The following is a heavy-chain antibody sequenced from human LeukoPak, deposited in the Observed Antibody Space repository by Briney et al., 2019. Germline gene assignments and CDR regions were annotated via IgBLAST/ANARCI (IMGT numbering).Heavy chain of an antibody. Sequence: TLXLTXTVSDDSISDYYRGWIRQPPGKXLEWIGYIHNSGTSTYNLSLKSRVTISADTSKNQFSLKLNSMATADTAVYYCTRGAGWLIDYWGQGILVTVSS. CDR1: DDSISDYY. D-gene: IGHD3-16*01. CDR2: IHNSGTS. J-gene: IGHJ4*02. CDR3: TRGAGWLIDY. V-gene: IGHV4-59*01.